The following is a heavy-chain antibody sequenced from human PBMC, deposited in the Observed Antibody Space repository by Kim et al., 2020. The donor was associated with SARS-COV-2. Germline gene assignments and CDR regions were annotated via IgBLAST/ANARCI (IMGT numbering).Heavy chain of an antibody. Sequence: GGSLRLSCAASGFTFSSYAMNWVRQAPGKGLEWVSAITGSGGGAYYADSLKGRFTISRDNSKNTLYMQMNSLRAEDTAVYYCVKGLGTPYYFDYWGQGT. CDR2: ITGSGGGA. CDR1: GFTFSSYA. J-gene: IGHJ4*02. D-gene: IGHD3-16*01. CDR3: VKGLGTPYYFDY. V-gene: IGHV3-23*01.